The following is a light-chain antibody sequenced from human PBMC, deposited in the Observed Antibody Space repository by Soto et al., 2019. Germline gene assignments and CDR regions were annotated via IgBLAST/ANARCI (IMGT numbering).Light chain of an antibody. CDR2: AAS. Sequence: DIQMTQSPSSLSASVGDRVTITCRASQSISSYLNWYQQKPGKAPKLLMYAASSLQSGVPSRFSGSGSGTDFTLTISSQQPEDFATYYCQQSYTTPRTFGQGNKVEIK. V-gene: IGKV1-39*01. J-gene: IGKJ1*01. CDR3: QQSYTTPRT. CDR1: QSISSY.